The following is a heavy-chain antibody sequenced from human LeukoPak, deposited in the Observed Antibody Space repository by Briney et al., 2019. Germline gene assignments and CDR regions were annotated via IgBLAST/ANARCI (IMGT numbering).Heavy chain of an antibody. CDR1: GFSLSNYG. D-gene: IGHD3-16*01. CDR3: AQYSYGDF. V-gene: IGHV3-30*02. CDR2: IRYDGSDK. J-gene: IGHJ4*02. Sequence: GGSLRLSCAASGFSLSNYGMHWVRQAPGKGLEWVAFIRYDGSDKYYADSVKGRFTISRDNSKNTLYLQMSSLRTEDTALYYCAQYSYGDFWGQGTLVTVSS.